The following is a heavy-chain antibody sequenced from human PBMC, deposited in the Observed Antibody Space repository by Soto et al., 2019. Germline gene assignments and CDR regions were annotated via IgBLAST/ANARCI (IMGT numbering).Heavy chain of an antibody. D-gene: IGHD4-4*01. CDR2: IYYSGST. CDR3: ARVGGDYSNSYYMDV. J-gene: IGHJ6*03. Sequence: ETLSLTCTVSGGSISSSSYYWGWIRQPPGKGLEWIGSIYYSGSTYYNPSLKSRVTISVDTSKNQFSLKLSSVTAADTAVYYCARVGGDYSNSYYMDVWGKGTTVTVSS. CDR1: GGSISSSSYY. V-gene: IGHV4-39*01.